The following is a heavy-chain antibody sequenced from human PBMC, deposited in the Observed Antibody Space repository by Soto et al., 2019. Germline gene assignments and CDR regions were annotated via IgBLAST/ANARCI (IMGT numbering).Heavy chain of an antibody. CDR1: GGPIIDYY. J-gene: IGHJ4*02. Sequence: SVTCSVAGGPIIDYYWSWIRQPPGKGLEWIAYINHSGSTDYNPSLKSRVTISVDTSKNLFSLKLSSVTAADTAVYFCARESKWSGYFEYWGQGLQVTVSS. CDR2: INHSGST. V-gene: IGHV4-59*01. D-gene: IGHD3-3*01. CDR3: ARESKWSGYFEY.